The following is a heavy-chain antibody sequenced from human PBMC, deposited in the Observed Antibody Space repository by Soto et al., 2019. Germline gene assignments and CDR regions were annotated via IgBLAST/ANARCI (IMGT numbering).Heavy chain of an antibody. CDR2: TYYRSKWYN. D-gene: IGHD5-12*01. CDR1: GDSVSSNSAA. CDR3: ARAQVATIASGYYYYYMDV. V-gene: IGHV6-1*01. Sequence: KQSQTLSLTCAISGDSVSSNSAAWNWIRQSPSRGLEWLGRTYYRSKWYNDYAVSVKSRITINPDTSKNQFSLQLNSVTPEDTAVYYCARAQVATIASGYYYYYMDVWGKGTTVTVSS. J-gene: IGHJ6*03.